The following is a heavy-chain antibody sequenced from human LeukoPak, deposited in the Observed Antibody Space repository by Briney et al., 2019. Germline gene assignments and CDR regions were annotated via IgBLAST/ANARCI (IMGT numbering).Heavy chain of an antibody. V-gene: IGHV3-33*01. D-gene: IGHD3-22*01. CDR3: ARDPLGYYDSSGYYYFLDY. Sequence: GRSLRLSCAASGFTFSSYGMHWVRQAPGKGLEWVAVIWYDGSNKYYADSVKGRFTISRDNSKNTLYLQMNSLRAEDTAVYYCARDPLGYYDSSGYYYFLDYWGQGTLVTVSS. CDR1: GFTFSSYG. CDR2: IWYDGSNK. J-gene: IGHJ4*02.